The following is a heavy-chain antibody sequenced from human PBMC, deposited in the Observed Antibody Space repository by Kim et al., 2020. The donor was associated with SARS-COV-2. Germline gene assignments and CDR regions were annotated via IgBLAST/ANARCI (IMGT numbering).Heavy chain of an antibody. V-gene: IGHV4-34*01. CDR3: ARGTRQWLSRHYYYYMDV. D-gene: IGHD6-19*01. CDR2: INHSGST. Sequence: SETLSLTCAVYGGSFSGYYWSWIRQPPGKGLEWIWEINHSGSTNYNPSLKSRFTISVDTSKNQFSLKLSSVTAADTAVYYCARGTRQWLSRHYYYYMDVWGKGTTVTVSS. CDR1: GGSFSGYY. J-gene: IGHJ6*03.